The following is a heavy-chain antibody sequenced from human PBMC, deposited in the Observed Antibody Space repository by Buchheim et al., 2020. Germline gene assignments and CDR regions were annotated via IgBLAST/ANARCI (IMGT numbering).Heavy chain of an antibody. V-gene: IGHV3-21*01. CDR3: ARSTFGVNNWFDP. J-gene: IGHJ5*02. D-gene: IGHD3-3*01. Sequence: EVQLVESGGGLVKPGGSLRLSCAASEFIFSNYNMNWVRQAPGRGLEWVSSISGSISYIFYADSVKGRFTISRDNAKNSLYLQMSSLRVEDTAVYYCARSTFGVNNWFDPWGQGTL. CDR1: EFIFSNYN. CDR2: ISGSISYI.